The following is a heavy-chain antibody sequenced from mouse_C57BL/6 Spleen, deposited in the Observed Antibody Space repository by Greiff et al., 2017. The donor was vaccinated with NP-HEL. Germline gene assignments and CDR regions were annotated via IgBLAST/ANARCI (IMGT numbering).Heavy chain of an antibody. CDR2: ITPNDGGM. Sequence: EVQLQQSGPELVKPGASVKISCKASGYTFTDYYMNWVKQSHGTSLEWIGDITPNDGGMSYNQKCKGKATLTVDKSCSTAYMELGCLTSEDSAVYYWARSAVRLRHAMDYLGQGTSGTVSS. J-gene: IGHJ4*01. D-gene: IGHD2-4*01. V-gene: IGHV1-26*01. CDR1: GYTFTDYY. CDR3: ARSAVRLRHAMDY.